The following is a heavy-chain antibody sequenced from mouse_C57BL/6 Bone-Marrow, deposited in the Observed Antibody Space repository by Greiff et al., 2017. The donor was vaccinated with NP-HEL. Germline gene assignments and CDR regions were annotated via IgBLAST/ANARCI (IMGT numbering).Heavy chain of an antibody. CDR2: INPNYGTT. Sequence: VQLQQSGPELVKPGASVKISCKASGYSFTDYNMNWVKQSNGKSLEWIGVINPNYGTTSYNQKFKGKATLTVDQSASTAYMQLISLTSEDSAVYYGARSWLRRVYWYFDVWGTGTTVTVSS. D-gene: IGHD2-2*01. V-gene: IGHV1-39*01. CDR3: ARSWLRRVYWYFDV. CDR1: GYSFTDYN. J-gene: IGHJ1*03.